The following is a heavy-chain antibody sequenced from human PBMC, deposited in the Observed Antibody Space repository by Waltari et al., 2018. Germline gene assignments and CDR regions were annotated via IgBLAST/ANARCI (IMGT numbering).Heavy chain of an antibody. J-gene: IGHJ5*02. CDR3: AREGVVPRGWFDP. V-gene: IGHV4-59*01. D-gene: IGHD3-3*01. CDR1: GGSISSYY. Sequence: QVQLQESGPGLVKPSETLSLTCTVSGGSISSYYWSWIRQPPGKGLEWIGYIYYSGSTNYNPSLKSRVTISVDTSKNQFSLKLSSVTAADTAVYYCAREGVVPRGWFDPWGQGTLVTVSS. CDR2: IYYSGST.